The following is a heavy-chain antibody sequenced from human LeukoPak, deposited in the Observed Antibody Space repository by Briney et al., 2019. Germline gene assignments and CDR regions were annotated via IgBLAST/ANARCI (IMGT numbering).Heavy chain of an antibody. D-gene: IGHD5-18*01. CDR3: ARLFGHSYGLVDY. Sequence: SETLSLTCIVSGGSISSNIYYWGWIRQPPGKGLEWIGSIYYSGSTHYSPSLKSRVTISVDTSQNQFSLQLSSVTAADTAVYYCARLFGHSYGLVDYWGQGTLVTVSS. CDR2: IYYSGST. CDR1: GGSISSNIYY. J-gene: IGHJ4*02. V-gene: IGHV4-39*01.